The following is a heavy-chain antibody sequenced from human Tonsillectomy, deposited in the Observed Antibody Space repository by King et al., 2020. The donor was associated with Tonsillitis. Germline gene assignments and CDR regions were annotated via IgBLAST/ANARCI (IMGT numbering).Heavy chain of an antibody. CDR1: GFTFDDYA. D-gene: IGHD6-13*01. Sequence: QLVQSGGGVVQPGGSLRLSCAASGFTFDDYAMHWVRQAPGKGLEWGSLISGDGGSTYYADSVKGRFTISRDKSKNSLYLQMNSLRTEDTALYYCAKDTPPDRYSSSPYYYYYYMDVWGKGTTVTVSS. J-gene: IGHJ6*03. CDR2: ISGDGGST. CDR3: AKDTPPDRYSSSPYYYYYYMDV. V-gene: IGHV3-43*02.